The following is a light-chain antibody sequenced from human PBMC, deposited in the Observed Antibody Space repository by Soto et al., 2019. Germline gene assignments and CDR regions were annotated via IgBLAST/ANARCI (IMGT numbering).Light chain of an antibody. CDR3: QQYGPSLWT. Sequence: EMVLTQSPGTLSLSPGERATLSCRASQSVSSSYLAWYQQKPGQAPRLLIYSTSNRATDIPDRFSGSGSGTDFTLTISRLEPEDFAVYYCQQYGPSLWTFGQGTKVDIK. CDR2: STS. CDR1: QSVSSSY. J-gene: IGKJ1*01. V-gene: IGKV3-20*01.